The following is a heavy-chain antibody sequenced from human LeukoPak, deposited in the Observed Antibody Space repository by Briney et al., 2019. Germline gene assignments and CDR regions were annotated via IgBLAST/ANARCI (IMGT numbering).Heavy chain of an antibody. Sequence: GGSLRLSCAASGFSFRNYGMHWVRQAPGKGLDWVAFIVNVGSDKYYADSVKGRFTISRDNSKNTLYLQMNSLRAEDTAEYYCATDNNVNPNWFDPWGQGTLVTVSS. CDR1: GFSFRNYG. CDR3: ATDNNVNPNWFDP. V-gene: IGHV3-30*02. J-gene: IGHJ5*02. CDR2: IVNVGSDK. D-gene: IGHD1-14*01.